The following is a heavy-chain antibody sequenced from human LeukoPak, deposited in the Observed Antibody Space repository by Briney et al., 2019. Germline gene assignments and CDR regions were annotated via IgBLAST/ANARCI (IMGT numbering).Heavy chain of an antibody. V-gene: IGHV3-48*01. Sequence: GGSLRLSCAASGFTFSSCSMNWVRQAPGKGLEWVSYISDNSITIYYADSVKGRFTISRDNAKNSLFLQVNSLRAEDTAVYFCARERYDYVWGTYPQAFDIWGQGTMVTVSS. D-gene: IGHD3-16*02. CDR3: ARERYDYVWGTYPQAFDI. CDR1: GFTFSSCS. J-gene: IGHJ3*02. CDR2: ISDNSITI.